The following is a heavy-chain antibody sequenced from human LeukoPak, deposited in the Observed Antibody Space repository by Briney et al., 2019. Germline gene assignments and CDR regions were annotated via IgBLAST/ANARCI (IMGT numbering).Heavy chain of an antibody. V-gene: IGHV3-11*04. D-gene: IGHD6-13*01. CDR2: ISSSGNTK. Sequence: PGGSLRLSCAASGFTFSDYSMNWVRQTPGKGLEWVSYISSSGNTKYYADSVKGRFTISRDNAKNSLHLQMNSLRAEDTAVYFCARAASRYSSSWYGDWGQGTLVTVSS. CDR1: GFTFSDYS. J-gene: IGHJ4*02. CDR3: ARAASRYSSSWYGD.